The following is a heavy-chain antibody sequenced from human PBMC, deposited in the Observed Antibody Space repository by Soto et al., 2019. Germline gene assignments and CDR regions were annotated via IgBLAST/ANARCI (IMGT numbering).Heavy chain of an antibody. CDR1: GFTFTDYY. CDR3: ARDERGHWYFDL. V-gene: IGHV3-11*05. Sequence: VQLEESGGGLVKPGGSLRLSCAASGFTFTDYYMSWIRQAPGKGLEWVSHMSSSNSYTNYADSVKGRFTISRDNAKKSVYRQMNSLRAEDTAVYYCARDERGHWYFDLWGRGTLVTVSS. J-gene: IGHJ2*01. CDR2: MSSSNSYT.